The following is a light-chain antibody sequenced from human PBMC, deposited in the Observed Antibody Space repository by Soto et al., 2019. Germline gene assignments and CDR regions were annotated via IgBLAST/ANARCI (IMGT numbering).Light chain of an antibody. V-gene: IGKV3-20*01. CDR1: QSVNSNY. J-gene: IGKJ1*01. CDR2: GAS. Sequence: EIVMTQSPATLSGSPGERATLSCRASQSVNSNYLAWYQQKPGQAPRLLIYGASNRATGIPDRFSGSGSGTDFTLTISRLEPEDFAVYYCQQYGSSGTFGQGTKVDIK. CDR3: QQYGSSGT.